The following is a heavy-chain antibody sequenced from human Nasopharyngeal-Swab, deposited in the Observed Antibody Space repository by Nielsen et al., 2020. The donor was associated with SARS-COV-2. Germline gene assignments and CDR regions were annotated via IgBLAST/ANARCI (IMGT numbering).Heavy chain of an antibody. CDR2: IKQDGSEK. CDR1: GFTFSSYW. Sequence: GESLKISCAASGFTFSSYWMSWVRQAPGKGLEWVANIKQDGSEKYYVDSVKGRFTISRDNAKNSLYLQMNSLRAEDTAVYYCARRRIAVAGHRYYFDYWGQGTLVTVSS. J-gene: IGHJ4*02. V-gene: IGHV3-7*03. D-gene: IGHD6-19*01. CDR3: ARRRIAVAGHRYYFDY.